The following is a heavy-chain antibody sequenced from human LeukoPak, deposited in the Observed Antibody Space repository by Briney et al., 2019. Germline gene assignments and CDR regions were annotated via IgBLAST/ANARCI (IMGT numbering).Heavy chain of an antibody. V-gene: IGHV4-59*12. Sequence: SETLSLTCTVSGGSISSYYWSWIRQPPGKGLEWIGYIYYSGSTNYNPSLKSRVTISVDTSKNQFSLKLSSVTAADTAVYYCASANYDFWSGYSPFDYWGQGTLVTVSS. CDR1: GGSISSYY. CDR3: ASANYDFWSGYSPFDY. D-gene: IGHD3-3*01. J-gene: IGHJ4*02. CDR2: IYYSGST.